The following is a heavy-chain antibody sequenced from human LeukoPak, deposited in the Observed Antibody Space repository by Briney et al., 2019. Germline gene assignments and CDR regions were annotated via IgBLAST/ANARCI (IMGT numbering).Heavy chain of an antibody. Sequence: GASVKVSFKASGYTFTGYYMHWVRQAPAQGLEWVGWINPNSGGTNYAQKFQGRVTITRDTSISTAYMELSRLSSDDTAVYYCAGPGHNWNALLFDYWGQGTLVTVSS. J-gene: IGHJ4*02. CDR1: GYTFTGYY. CDR3: AGPGHNWNALLFDY. V-gene: IGHV1-2*02. D-gene: IGHD1-1*01. CDR2: INPNSGGT.